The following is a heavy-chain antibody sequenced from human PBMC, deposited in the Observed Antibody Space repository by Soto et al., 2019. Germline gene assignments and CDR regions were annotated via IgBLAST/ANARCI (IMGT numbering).Heavy chain of an antibody. CDR3: AKEGDYSAYDI. Sequence: QLQLQESGSGLVKPSQTLSLTCTVSGGSISSGAYSWGGIRQPPGKGLEWIGYIYHTGSSYYTPSLKNRVTISVDKSKNHFSLELTSVTAADTAVYFCAKEGDYSAYDIWGQGTMVIVSS. D-gene: IGHD4-17*01. V-gene: IGHV4-30-2*01. J-gene: IGHJ3*02. CDR2: IYHTGSS. CDR1: GGSISSGAYS.